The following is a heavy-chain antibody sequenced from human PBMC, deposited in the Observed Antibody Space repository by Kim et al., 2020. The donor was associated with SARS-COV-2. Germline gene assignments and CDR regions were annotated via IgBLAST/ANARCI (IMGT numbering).Heavy chain of an antibody. V-gene: IGHV3-49*03. D-gene: IGHD3-10*01. CDR3: TRGVFRKKSY. CDR2: ISSNAYGGTT. Sequence: GGSLRLSCTASGFTFGGYAMSWFRQAPGKGLEWVGFISSNAYGGTTEYAASVKGRFTISRDDTKSIAYLQMNSLKTEDTAVYYCTRGVFRKKSYWGQGTLVNVSS. CDR1: GFTFGGYA. J-gene: IGHJ4*02.